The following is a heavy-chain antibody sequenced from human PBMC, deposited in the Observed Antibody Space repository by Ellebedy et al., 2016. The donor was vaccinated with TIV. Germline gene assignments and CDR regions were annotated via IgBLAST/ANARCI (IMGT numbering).Heavy chain of an antibody. Sequence: ASVKVSXXASGYTFTGYYMHWVRQAPGQGLEWMGWINPNSGGTNYAQKFQGWVTMTRDTSISTAYMELSRLRSDDTAVYYCARDLYGSSGWGSDYWGQGTLVTVSS. CDR1: GYTFTGYY. CDR3: ARDLYGSSGWGSDY. CDR2: INPNSGGT. J-gene: IGHJ4*02. V-gene: IGHV1-2*04. D-gene: IGHD6-19*01.